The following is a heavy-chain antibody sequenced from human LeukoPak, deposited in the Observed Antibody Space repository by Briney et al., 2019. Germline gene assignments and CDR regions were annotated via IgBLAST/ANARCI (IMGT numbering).Heavy chain of an antibody. D-gene: IGHD3-10*01. J-gene: IGHJ4*02. CDR3: ASNPGSGSYDY. Sequence: SGTLSLTCAVSGGSISSSNWWSWVRQPPGKGLEWIGETYHSGSTNYNPSLRSRVTMSVDKSKNQFSLKLSSVTAADTAVYYCASNPGSGSYDYWGQGTLVTVSS. CDR1: GGSISSSNW. CDR2: TYHSGST. V-gene: IGHV4-4*02.